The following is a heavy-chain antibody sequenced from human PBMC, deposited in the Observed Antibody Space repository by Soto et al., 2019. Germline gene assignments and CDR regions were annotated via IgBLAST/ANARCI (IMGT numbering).Heavy chain of an antibody. CDR3: ARALDYYDSSGYSLGY. Sequence: SGPTLVNPTQTLTLTCTFSGFSLSTSGMCVSWIRQPPGKALEWLARIDWDDDKYYSTSLKTRLTISKDTSKNQVVLTMTNMDPVDTATYYCARALDYYDSSGYSLGYWGQGTLVTVSS. CDR2: IDWDDDK. D-gene: IGHD3-22*01. V-gene: IGHV2-70*11. J-gene: IGHJ4*02. CDR1: GFSLSTSGMC.